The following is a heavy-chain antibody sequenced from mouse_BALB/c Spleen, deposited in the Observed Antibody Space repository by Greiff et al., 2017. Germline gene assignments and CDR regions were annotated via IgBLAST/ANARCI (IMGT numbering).Heavy chain of an antibody. CDR2: IDPETGGT. J-gene: IGHJ4*01. CDR3: TRIHTDYAMDY. Sequence: QVQLQQSGAELVRPGASVTLSCKASGYTFTDYEMHWVKQTPVHGLEWIGAIDPETGGTAYNQKFKGKATLTADKSSSTAYMELRSLTSEDSAVYYCTRIHTDYAMDYWGQGTSVTVSS. V-gene: IGHV1-15*01. CDR1: GYTFTDYE.